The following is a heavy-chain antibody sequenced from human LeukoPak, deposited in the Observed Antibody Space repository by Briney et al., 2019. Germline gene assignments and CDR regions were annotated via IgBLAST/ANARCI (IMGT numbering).Heavy chain of an antibody. D-gene: IGHD5-12*01. J-gene: IGHJ5*02. CDR3: AMGSEGYCGRTDCPRT. CDR1: GFTFSSDA. CDR2: ISGSGSAT. V-gene: IGHV3-23*01. Sequence: GASLRLSCAASGFTFSSDAMSWVRQAPGKGLNWVSTISGSGSATYYADSAKDRFTISRDNSKNTLYLQMNSLRAEDTAVYYCAMGSEGYCGRTDCPRTWGQGTLVTVSS.